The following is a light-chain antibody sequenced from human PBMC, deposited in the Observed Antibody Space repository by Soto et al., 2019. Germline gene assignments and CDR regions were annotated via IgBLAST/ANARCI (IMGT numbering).Light chain of an antibody. J-gene: IGLJ2*01. V-gene: IGLV1-44*01. CDR1: SSNIGTNG. CDR3: AASDGGLSNLL. CDR2: GSN. Sequence: QSVLTQSPSASGTPGQRVTISCSGSSSNIGTNGVNWYQLLPGTAAQLLIYGSNQRPSGVPDRFSGSRSGTSASLAISGLQSEDEADYYCAASDGGLSNLLFGGGTKLTVL.